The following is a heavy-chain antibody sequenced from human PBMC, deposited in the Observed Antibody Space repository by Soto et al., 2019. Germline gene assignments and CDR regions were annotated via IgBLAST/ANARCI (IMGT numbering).Heavy chain of an antibody. CDR1: GFTFSSYG. V-gene: IGHV3-13*01. CDR2: IGTAGDT. CDR3: AYGGLGCSYRQATYYYGMDV. J-gene: IGHJ6*02. D-gene: IGHD5-18*01. Sequence: GGSLRLSCAASGFTFSSYGMRWVLKTTGKGLEWVSAIGTAGDTYYPGSVKGRFTISRENAKNSLYLQMNSLRTEDTAVDYCAYGGLGCSYRQATYYYGMDVWGQGTTVTVSS.